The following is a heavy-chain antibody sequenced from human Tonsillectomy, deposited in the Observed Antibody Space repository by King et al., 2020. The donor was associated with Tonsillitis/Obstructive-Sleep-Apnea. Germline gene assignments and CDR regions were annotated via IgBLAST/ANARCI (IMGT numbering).Heavy chain of an antibody. CDR1: GYSFTSYW. D-gene: IGHD2-2*01. CDR3: ARLPAISYYYYYMDV. CDR2: IDPSDSYT. V-gene: IGHV5-10-1*01. Sequence: QLVQSGAEVKKPGESLRISCKGSGYSFTSYWISWVRQMPGKGLEWMGRIDPSDSYTNYSPSFQGHVTISADKSISTAYLQWSSLKASDTAMYYCARLPAISYYYYYMDVWGKGTTVTVSS. J-gene: IGHJ6*03.